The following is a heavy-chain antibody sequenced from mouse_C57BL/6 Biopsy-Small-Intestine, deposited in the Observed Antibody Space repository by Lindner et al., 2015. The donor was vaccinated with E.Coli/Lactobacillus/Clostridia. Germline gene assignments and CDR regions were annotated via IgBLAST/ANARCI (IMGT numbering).Heavy chain of an antibody. Sequence: SVKVSCKTSGYNLITYGISWVRQAPGQGLEWMGWISPYNGDTKYAQKIQGRVTMTTDTSTSTAYMELRSLRSDDTAVYYCARDAGYYDRSGYKFAHYYGLDVWGQGTTVTVSS. CDR1: GYNLITYG. V-gene: IGHV1-84*02. CDR2: ISPYNGDT. J-gene: IGHJ1*01. D-gene: IGHD2-2*01. CDR3: ARDAGYYDRSGYKFAHYYGLDV.